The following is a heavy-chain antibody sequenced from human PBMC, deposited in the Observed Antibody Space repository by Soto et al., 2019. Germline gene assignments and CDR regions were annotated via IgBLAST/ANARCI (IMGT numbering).Heavy chain of an antibody. J-gene: IGHJ4*02. D-gene: IGHD3-3*01. V-gene: IGHV4-31*03. CDR2: IYYSGST. CDR1: GGSISSGGYY. CDR3: ASESRSYDFAY. Sequence: QVQLQESGPGLVKPSQTLSLTCTVSGGSISSGGYYWGWIRQHPGKGLEWIGYIYYSGSTYYNPSRISGVTKSVVTSKTQFSLRLSSVTAAVTAVYYCASESRSYDFAYWGQGTLVTVS.